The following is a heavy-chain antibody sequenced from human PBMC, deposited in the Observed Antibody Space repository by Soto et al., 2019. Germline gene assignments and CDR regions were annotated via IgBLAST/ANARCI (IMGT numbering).Heavy chain of an antibody. CDR2: ISAYNGNT. Sequence: QVQLVQSGAEVKKPGASVKVSCKASGYTFTSYGISWVRQAPGQGLEWMGWISAYNGNTNYAQKLQGRVTMTTDTSRSTAYMELRSLGSDDRAVYYCARKGAYGYPGIVVVPAEKYAFDIWGKGTMVTVSS. J-gene: IGHJ3*02. D-gene: IGHD2-21*02. V-gene: IGHV1-18*04. CDR1: GYTFTSYG. CDR3: ARKGAYGYPGIVVVPAEKYAFDI.